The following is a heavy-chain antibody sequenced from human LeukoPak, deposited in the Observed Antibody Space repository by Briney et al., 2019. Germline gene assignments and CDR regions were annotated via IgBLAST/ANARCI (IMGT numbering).Heavy chain of an antibody. Sequence: SETLSLTCTVSLGPSISGDYYWSWIRQPPGKGLEWIGYIYYSGSTFYNPSLKSRVTISGDTSNNQFSLKLRSVTAADTAVYYCASLSQTNWFDTWGQGSLVTVSS. CDR3: ASLSQTNWFDT. CDR2: IYYSGST. CDR1: LGPSISGDYY. J-gene: IGHJ5*02. V-gene: IGHV4-30-4*01.